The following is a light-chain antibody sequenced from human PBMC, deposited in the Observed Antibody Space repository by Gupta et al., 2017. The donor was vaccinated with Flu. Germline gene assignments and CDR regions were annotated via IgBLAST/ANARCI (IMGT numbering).Light chain of an antibody. CDR3: QQYNSYSQT. CDR2: KAS. J-gene: IGKJ1*01. V-gene: IGKV1-5*03. CDR1: QSISSW. Sequence: PSTLSASVGDRVTITCRASQSISSWLAWYQQKPGKAPKLLIYKASSLESGVPSRFSGSGSGTEFTLTISSLQPDDFATYYCQQYNSYSQTFGQGTKVEIK.